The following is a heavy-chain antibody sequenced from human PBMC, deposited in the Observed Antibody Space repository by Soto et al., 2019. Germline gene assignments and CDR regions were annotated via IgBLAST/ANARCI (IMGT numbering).Heavy chain of an antibody. V-gene: IGHV4-39*01. J-gene: IGHJ5*02. D-gene: IGHD3-3*02. Sequence: QLQLQESGPGLVKPSETLSLTCTVSGGSISSSSYYWGWIRQPPGKGLEWIGSIYYSGSTYYNPSLKSRVTISVDTSKNQFSLKLSSVTAADTAVYYCARQPQLVRLWFDPWGQGTLVTVSS. CDR1: GGSISSSSYY. CDR2: IYYSGST. CDR3: ARQPQLVRLWFDP.